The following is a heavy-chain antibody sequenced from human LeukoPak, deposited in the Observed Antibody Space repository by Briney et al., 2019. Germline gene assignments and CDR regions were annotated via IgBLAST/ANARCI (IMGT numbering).Heavy chain of an antibody. V-gene: IGHV5-51*01. CDR1: GSRFTTYW. J-gene: IGHJ4*02. Sequence: GGALQISGKGTGSRFTTYWIGGGRQMPGKGLEGMGIIYPGESDTRYSASFQGQVTISDDKSISTAYLQWSSLKASDTAMYYCARQVGARSKIDYWGQGTLVTVSS. D-gene: IGHD1-26*01. CDR2: IYPGESDT. CDR3: ARQVGARSKIDY.